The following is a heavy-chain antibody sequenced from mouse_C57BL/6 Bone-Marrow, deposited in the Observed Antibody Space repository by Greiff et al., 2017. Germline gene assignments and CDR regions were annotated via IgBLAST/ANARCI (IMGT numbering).Heavy chain of an antibody. CDR3: ARSRAWFAY. V-gene: IGHV1-76*01. CDR1: GYTFTDYY. CDR2: IYPGSGNT. Sequence: QVQLKESGAELVRPGASVKLSCKASGYTFTDYYINWVKQRPGQGLEWIARIYPGSGNTYYNEKFKGKATLTAEKSSSTAYMQLRSLTSEDSAVYFCARSRAWFAYWGQGTLVTVSA. J-gene: IGHJ3*01.